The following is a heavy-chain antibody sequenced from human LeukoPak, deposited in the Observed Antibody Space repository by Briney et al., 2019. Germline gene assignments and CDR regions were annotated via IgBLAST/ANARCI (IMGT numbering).Heavy chain of an antibody. V-gene: IGHV3-33*01. D-gene: IGHD6-13*01. CDR2: IWYDGTDK. CDR1: GFTFGGFG. CDR3: ARAVRGSTTWYIDY. Sequence: GGSLRLSCAASGFTFGGFGVHWVRQAPGKGLKWLAVIWYDGTDKFYSDSVKGRFTISRDNSKNTLYLQMNSLTAADTAVYFCARAVRGSTTWYIDYWGRGTLVTVSA. J-gene: IGHJ4*02.